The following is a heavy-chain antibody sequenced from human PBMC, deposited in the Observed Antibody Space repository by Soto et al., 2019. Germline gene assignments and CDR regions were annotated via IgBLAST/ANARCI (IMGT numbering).Heavy chain of an antibody. CDR3: AREGISGYEPYPNKYGMDV. D-gene: IGHD5-12*01. Sequence: GGSLRLSCAASGFTFSSYGMHWVRQAPGKGLEWVAVIWYDGSNKYHADSVKGRFTISRDNSKNTLYLQMNSLRAEDTAVYYCAREGISGYEPYPNKYGMDVWGPGTTVTVSS. CDR2: IWYDGSNK. CDR1: GFTFSSYG. J-gene: IGHJ6*02. V-gene: IGHV3-33*01.